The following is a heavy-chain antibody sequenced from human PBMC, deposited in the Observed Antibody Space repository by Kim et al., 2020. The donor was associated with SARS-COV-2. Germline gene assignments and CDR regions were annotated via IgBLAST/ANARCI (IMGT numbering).Heavy chain of an antibody. CDR3: ARDPPRFDRTTGTTYYYYYGMDV. CDR1: GFTFSSYS. J-gene: IGHJ6*02. D-gene: IGHD1-1*01. Sequence: GGSLRLSCAASGFTFSSYSMNWVRQAPGKGLEWVSSISSSSSYIYYADSVKGRFTISRDNAKNSLYLQMNSLRAEDTAVYYCARDPPRFDRTTGTTYYYYYGMDVWGQGTTVTVSS. CDR2: ISSSSSYI. V-gene: IGHV3-21*01.